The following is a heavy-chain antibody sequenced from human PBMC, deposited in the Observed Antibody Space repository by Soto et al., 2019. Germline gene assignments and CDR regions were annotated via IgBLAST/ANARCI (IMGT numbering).Heavy chain of an antibody. CDR2: ISWNSGSI. CDR3: AKAYSGYDHDAFDI. CDR1: GFTLYGYA. J-gene: IGHJ3*02. V-gene: IGHV3-9*01. Sequence: GGVLRLLFAASGFTLYGYAIHWVRPAPGKGLEWVSGISWNSGSIGYADSVKGRFTISRDNAKNSLYLQMNSLRAEDTALYYCAKAYSGYDHDAFDIWGQGTMVTVSS. D-gene: IGHD5-12*01.